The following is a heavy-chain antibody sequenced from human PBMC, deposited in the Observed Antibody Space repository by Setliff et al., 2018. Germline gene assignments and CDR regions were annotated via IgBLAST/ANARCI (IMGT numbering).Heavy chain of an antibody. J-gene: IGHJ3*01. Sequence: ASVKVSCKTSGYAFTDNYIHWVRQAAGQGLEWMGWINPKTGGTNFAQKFQGWVSMTRDTSITTAYMELSRLTSDDMAVYFCARSDHLVVDGFDVWGQGTMVTVSS. CDR1: GYAFTDNY. CDR3: ARSDHLVVDGFDV. D-gene: IGHD3-16*01. CDR2: INPKTGGT. V-gene: IGHV1-2*04.